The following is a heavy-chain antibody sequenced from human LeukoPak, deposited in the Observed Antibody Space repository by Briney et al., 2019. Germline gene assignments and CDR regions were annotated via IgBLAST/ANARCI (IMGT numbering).Heavy chain of an antibody. CDR1: GFTFSGSA. J-gene: IGHJ3*01. Sequence: PGGSLRLSCEASGFTFSGSAMSWVRQAPGKGLEWVSLISFSGGNTYYADSVKGRFTISRDNSKDTLYLQMNSLRAEDTAIYYCARDIQLSTWGLGTMVTVSS. CDR3: ARDIQLST. CDR2: ISFSGGNT. D-gene: IGHD5-24*01. V-gene: IGHV3-23*01.